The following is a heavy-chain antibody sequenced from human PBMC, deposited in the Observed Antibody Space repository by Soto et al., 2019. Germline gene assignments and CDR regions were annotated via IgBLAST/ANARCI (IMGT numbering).Heavy chain of an antibody. J-gene: IGHJ6*02. Sequence: EVQLVESGGGLVQPGGSLRLSCAASGFTFSSYSMNWVRRAPGKGLEWVSYISSSSSTIYYADSVKGRFTISRDNAKNSLYLQMNSLRDEDTAVYYCARGYYDFWSGYYTDGYYYYGMDVWGQGTTFTVSS. CDR2: ISSSSSTI. V-gene: IGHV3-48*02. CDR1: GFTFSSYS. CDR3: ARGYYDFWSGYYTDGYYYYGMDV. D-gene: IGHD3-3*01.